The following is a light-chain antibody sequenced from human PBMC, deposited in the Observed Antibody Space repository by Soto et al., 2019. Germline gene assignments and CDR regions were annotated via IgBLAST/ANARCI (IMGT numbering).Light chain of an antibody. CDR2: GNS. J-gene: IGLJ3*02. Sequence: QSVLTQPPSVSGAPGQRVTISCTGSSSNIGAGYNVHWYQQLPGTAPKLLIYGNSNRPSGVPDRLSGSKSGTSASLAITGLQAEDEADYYCQSYDSSQSGWVFGGGTKLTVL. V-gene: IGLV1-40*01. CDR1: SSNIGAGYN. CDR3: QSYDSSQSGWV.